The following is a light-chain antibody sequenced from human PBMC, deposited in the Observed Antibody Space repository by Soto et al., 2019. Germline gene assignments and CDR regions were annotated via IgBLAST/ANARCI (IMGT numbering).Light chain of an antibody. J-gene: IGKJ2*01. CDR3: QQYGSSPST. V-gene: IGKV3-20*01. CDR2: GAS. CDR1: QSLSTDY. Sequence: DIVLTQSPGTLSLSPGERATLSCWASQSLSTDYLAWYQQKPGQPPRLLIYGASSRATGIPDRFSGSGPGTDFTLTISRLEPEDFAVYYCQQYGSSPSTFGQGTKLEIK.